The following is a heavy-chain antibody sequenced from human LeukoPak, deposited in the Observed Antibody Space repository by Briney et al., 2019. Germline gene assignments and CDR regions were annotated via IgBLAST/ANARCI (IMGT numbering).Heavy chain of an antibody. D-gene: IGHD1-26*01. Sequence: SGPTLVNPTQTLTLTCTFSGFSLSTTGVGVGWIRQPPGKALECLALIYWDDNKFYSPSLKNRLTITKDTSKNQVVLTMTNMDPVDTATYYCAHRRVLGPGPTTGYFDYWGQGTLVTVSS. V-gene: IGHV2-5*02. J-gene: IGHJ4*02. CDR1: GFSLSTTGVG. CDR3: AHRRVLGPGPTTGYFDY. CDR2: IYWDDNK.